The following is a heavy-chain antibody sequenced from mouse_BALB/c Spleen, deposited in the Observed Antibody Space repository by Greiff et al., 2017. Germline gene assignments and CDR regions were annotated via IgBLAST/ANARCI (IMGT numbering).Heavy chain of an antibody. CDR3: ARDPYYGGYFDV. Sequence: VKLMESGPGLVAPSQSLSITCTVSGFSLTSYGVHWVRQPPGKGLEWLGVIWAGGSTNYNSALMSRLSISKDNSKSQVFLKMNSLQTDDTAMYYCARDPYYGGYFDVWGAGTTVTVSS. J-gene: IGHJ1*01. CDR2: IWAGGST. CDR1: GFSLTSYG. D-gene: IGHD2-10*01. V-gene: IGHV2-9*02.